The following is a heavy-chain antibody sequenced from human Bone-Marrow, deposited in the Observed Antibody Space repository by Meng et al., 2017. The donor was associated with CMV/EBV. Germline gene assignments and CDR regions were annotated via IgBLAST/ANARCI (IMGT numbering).Heavy chain of an antibody. CDR2: IIPIFGTA. Sequence: SVKVSCKVSGYTFTDYYMHWVRQAPGQGLEWMGGIIPIFGTANYAQKFQGRVTITTDESTSTAYMELSSLRSEDTAVYYRARASLAATPYYYYYGMDVWGQGTTVTVSS. D-gene: IGHD2-15*01. CDR3: ARASLAATPYYYYYGMDV. V-gene: IGHV1-69*05. J-gene: IGHJ6*02. CDR1: GYTFTDYY.